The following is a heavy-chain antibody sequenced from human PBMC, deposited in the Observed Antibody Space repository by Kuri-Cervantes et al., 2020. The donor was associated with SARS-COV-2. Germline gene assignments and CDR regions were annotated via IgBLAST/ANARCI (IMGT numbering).Heavy chain of an antibody. V-gene: IGHV3-7*01. Sequence: GESLKISCAASGFTFSSYWMSWVRQAPGKGLEWVANIKQDGSEKYYVGSVKVRFTISRDNAKNSLYLQMNSLRAEDTAVYYCARQGGHIVVVTAKDDAFDIWGQGTMVTVSS. CDR3: ARQGGHIVVVTAKDDAFDI. CDR1: GFTFSSYW. CDR2: IKQDGSEK. J-gene: IGHJ3*02. D-gene: IGHD2-21*02.